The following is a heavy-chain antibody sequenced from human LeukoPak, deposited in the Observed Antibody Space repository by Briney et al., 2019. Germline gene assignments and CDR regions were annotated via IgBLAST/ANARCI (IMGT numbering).Heavy chain of an antibody. D-gene: IGHD5-12*01. CDR1: GGTFSSYA. CDR3: ARWLRRVYYYYYGMDV. CDR2: MNPNSGNT. Sequence: ASVKVSCKASGGTFSSYAINWVRQATGQGLEWMGWMNPNSGNTGYAQKFQGRVTMARNTSISTAYMELSSLRSEDTAVYYCARWLRRVYYYYYGMDVWGQGTTVTVSS. V-gene: IGHV1-8*02. J-gene: IGHJ6*02.